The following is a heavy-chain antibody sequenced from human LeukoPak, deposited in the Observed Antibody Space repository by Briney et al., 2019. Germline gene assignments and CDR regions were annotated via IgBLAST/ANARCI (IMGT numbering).Heavy chain of an antibody. D-gene: IGHD5-12*01. J-gene: IGHJ4*02. Sequence: QPGGSLRLSCATSGFTFSNYAVRWVRQASGKGLEWVSSISGSGGTTYYADSVKGRFAISRDNSKNTLYLQMNSLRAEDTAVYYCAKDPYRASSGLVDYWGQGTLVTVSS. CDR2: ISGSGGTT. V-gene: IGHV3-23*01. CDR1: GFTFSNYA. CDR3: AKDPYRASSGLVDY.